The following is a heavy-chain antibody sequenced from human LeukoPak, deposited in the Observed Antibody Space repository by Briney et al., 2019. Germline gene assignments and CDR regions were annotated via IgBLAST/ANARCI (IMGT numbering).Heavy chain of an antibody. CDR2: ISPFNGKA. CDR3: ARTVDYDTSGPPYDYYYYMDA. CDR1: GCTFSSYA. D-gene: IGHD3-22*01. Sequence: GASVKVSCKASGCTFSSYAISWVRQAPGQGLEWMGWISPFNGKANYAQKLQGRVTITTDKSTSTAYMELSSLRSEDTAGYYCARTVDYDTSGPPYDYYYYMDAWGKGTTVTVSS. V-gene: IGHV1-69*10. J-gene: IGHJ6*03.